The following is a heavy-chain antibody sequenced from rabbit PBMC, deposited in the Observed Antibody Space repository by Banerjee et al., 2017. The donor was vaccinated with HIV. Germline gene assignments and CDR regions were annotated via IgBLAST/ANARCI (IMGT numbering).Heavy chain of an antibody. D-gene: IGHD2-1*01. CDR3: ARDGRGIYDDYGDWNL. CDR2: IDPLFGST. V-gene: IGHV1S43*01. J-gene: IGHJ4*01. Sequence: QEQLVESGGGLVQPGASLTLTCTASGIDFSSYYMSWVRQAPGKGLEWIGYIDPLFGSTWYASWVNGRFTISRSTSLNTVDLKMTSLTAADTATYFCARDGRGIYDDYGDWNLWGQGTLVTVS. CDR1: GIDFSSYY.